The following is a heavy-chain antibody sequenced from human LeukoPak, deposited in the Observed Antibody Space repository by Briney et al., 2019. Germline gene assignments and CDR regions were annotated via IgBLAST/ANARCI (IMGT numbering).Heavy chain of an antibody. D-gene: IGHD1-26*01. CDR2: IDSNGRTI. CDR1: GFTFSSYW. CDR3: AKDLVGPDDY. V-gene: IGHV3-74*01. Sequence: RPGGSLRLSCAASGFTFSSYWMHWVRQAPGKGLVWVSRIDSNGRTINYADSVKGRFTISRDNANSMLYLQMNSLRAEDSAVYYCAKDLVGPDDYWGQGTLLTVSS. J-gene: IGHJ4*02.